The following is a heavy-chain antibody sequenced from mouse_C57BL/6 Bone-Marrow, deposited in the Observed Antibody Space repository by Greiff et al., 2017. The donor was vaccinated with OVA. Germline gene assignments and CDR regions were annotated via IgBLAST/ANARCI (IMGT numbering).Heavy chain of an antibody. J-gene: IGHJ3*01. Sequence: VQLQQSGTVLARPGASVKMSCKTSGYTFTSYWMHWVKQRPGQGLEWIGAIYPGNSDTSYNQKFKGKAKLTAATSASTAYMELSSLTNEDSAVYYCTRGYSNSDWGKGTLVTVSA. D-gene: IGHD2-5*01. CDR2: IYPGNSDT. V-gene: IGHV1-5*01. CDR3: TRGYSNSD. CDR1: GYTFTSYW.